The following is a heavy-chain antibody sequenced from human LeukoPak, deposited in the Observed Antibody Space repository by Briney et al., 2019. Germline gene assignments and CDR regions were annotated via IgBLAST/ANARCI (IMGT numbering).Heavy chain of an antibody. Sequence: PGGSLRLSCAASGFTFSSYAMSWVRQAPGKGLEWVSAISGSGGSTFYADSVKGRFTISRDNSKNTLYLQMNSPRAEDTAVYYCAKEKTVSDAFGIWGQGTMVTVSS. CDR3: AKEKTVSDAFGI. J-gene: IGHJ3*02. CDR1: GFTFSSYA. V-gene: IGHV3-23*01. CDR2: ISGSGGST. D-gene: IGHD5/OR15-5a*01.